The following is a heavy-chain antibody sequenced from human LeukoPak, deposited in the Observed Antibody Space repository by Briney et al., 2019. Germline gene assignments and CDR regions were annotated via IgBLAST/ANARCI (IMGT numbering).Heavy chain of an antibody. J-gene: IGHJ4*02. CDR2: IYYSGST. CDR1: GGSISSYY. Sequence: SESLSLTCTVSGGSISSYYWSWIRQPPGKGLEWIGYIYYSGSTNYNPSLKSRVTISVDTSKNQFSLKLSSVTAADTAVYYCARDNWNRAFDYWGQGTLVTVSS. V-gene: IGHV4-59*01. CDR3: ARDNWNRAFDY. D-gene: IGHD1-20*01.